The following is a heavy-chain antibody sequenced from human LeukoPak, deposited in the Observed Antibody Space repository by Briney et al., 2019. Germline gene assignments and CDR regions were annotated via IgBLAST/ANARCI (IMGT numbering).Heavy chain of an antibody. V-gene: IGHV4-59*01. Sequence: KPSETLSLTXTVSGGTIRSYYWSWIRQAPGKGLEWIGYVFYTGLTNYNPSLESRVTISVDTSKNQFSLKLSSLTAADTAVYFCARDTSSLWYFDLWGRGTLVTVSS. CDR3: ARDTSSLWYFDL. CDR2: VFYTGLT. J-gene: IGHJ2*01. CDR1: GGTIRSYY. D-gene: IGHD3-16*01.